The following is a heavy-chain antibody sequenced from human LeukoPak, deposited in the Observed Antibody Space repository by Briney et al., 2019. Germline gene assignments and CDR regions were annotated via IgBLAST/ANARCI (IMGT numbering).Heavy chain of an antibody. CDR1: GFTFSSYT. CDR2: ISTSSSYK. CDR3: ARDLEDYNNYGEMAI. J-gene: IGHJ4*02. V-gene: IGHV3-21*01. D-gene: IGHD4-11*01. Sequence: NPGGSLRLSSAVSGFTFSSYTMNWVRQAPGKGLEWVSTISTSSSYKYYADSVKGRFTISRDNAKNSLYLQMNSLRAEDTAVYYCARDLEDYNNYGEMAIWGQGTLVTVAS.